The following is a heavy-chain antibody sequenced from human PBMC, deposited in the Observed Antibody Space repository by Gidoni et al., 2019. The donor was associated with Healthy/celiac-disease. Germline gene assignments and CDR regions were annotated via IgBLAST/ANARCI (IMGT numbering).Heavy chain of an antibody. D-gene: IGHD4-17*01. CDR2: ISGSGGST. CDR1: GFTFSSYA. V-gene: IGHV3-23*01. J-gene: IGHJ3*02. Sequence: EVQLLESGGGLVQPGGSLRLSCAASGFTFSSYAMSWVRQAPGTGLEWVSAISGSGGSTYYADSVKGRFTISRDNSKNTLYLQMNSLRAEDTAVYYCAKFRGKYGDYNDAFDIWGQGTMVTVSS. CDR3: AKFRGKYGDYNDAFDI.